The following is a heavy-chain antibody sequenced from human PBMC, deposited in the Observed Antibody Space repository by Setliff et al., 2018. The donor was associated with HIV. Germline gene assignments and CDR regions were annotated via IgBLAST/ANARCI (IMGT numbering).Heavy chain of an antibody. V-gene: IGHV4-61*05. CDR1: GGSISSSSYY. J-gene: IGHJ4*02. CDR3: ARSVDTTLVPAYYFDY. D-gene: IGHD5-18*01. Sequence: PSETLSLTCTVSGGSISSSSYYWGWIRQPPGKGLEWIGYIYYRGSTDYNPSLKSRVTISIDTSKNQFSLKLSSVTAADTAVYYCARSVDTTLVPAYYFDYWGQGTLVTVSS. CDR2: IYYRGST.